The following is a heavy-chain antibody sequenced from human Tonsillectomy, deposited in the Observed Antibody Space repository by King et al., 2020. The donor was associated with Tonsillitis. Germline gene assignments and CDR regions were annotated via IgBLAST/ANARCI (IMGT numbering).Heavy chain of an antibody. CDR3: ARDRAVTVYSPPGY. CDR2: IIPLLDIP. Sequence: VQLVESGAEVKKPGSSVKVSCKASVGTFSSYAISWVRQAPGQGLEWMGRIIPLLDIPNYAQKLQGRVTITADKSTSTAYMELSSLRSEDTAVYYCARDRAVTVYSPPGYWGQGTLVTVSS. CDR1: VGTFSSYA. J-gene: IGHJ4*02. D-gene: IGHD3-9*01. V-gene: IGHV1-69*09.